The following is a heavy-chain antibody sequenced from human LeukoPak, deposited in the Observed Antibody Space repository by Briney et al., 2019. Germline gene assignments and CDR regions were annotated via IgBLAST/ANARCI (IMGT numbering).Heavy chain of an antibody. CDR2: FNARGFIT. V-gene: IGHV3-23*01. CDR1: GFTFNTLA. D-gene: IGHD5-18*01. Sequence: GGSLRLSCAASGFTFNTLAMSWARQAPGKGLEWVAAFNARGFITYYADSVKGRFTISRDNFKNTLFLQMNSLSVEDTAIYYCVNHITAMVRGCLDHWGQGILVTVSS. CDR3: VNHITAMVRGCLDH. J-gene: IGHJ4*02.